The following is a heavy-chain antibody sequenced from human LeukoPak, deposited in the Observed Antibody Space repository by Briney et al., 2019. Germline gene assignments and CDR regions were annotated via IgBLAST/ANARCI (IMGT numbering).Heavy chain of an antibody. CDR1: KFSVSSNY. D-gene: IGHD3-10*01. V-gene: IGHV3-66*01. CDR2: IYSGGTT. CDR3: ARKSDSLMLRGGDC. Sequence: GGSLRLSCAASKFSVSSNYMTWVRQAPGKGLECVSIIYSGGTTYYADSVRGRFTISRDNSKNTLYLQMDRLRVEDTAVYYCARKSDSLMLRGGDCWGQGTLVTVSS. J-gene: IGHJ4*02.